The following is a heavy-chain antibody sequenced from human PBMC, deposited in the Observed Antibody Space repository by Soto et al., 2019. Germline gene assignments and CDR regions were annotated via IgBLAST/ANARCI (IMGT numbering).Heavy chain of an antibody. V-gene: IGHV4-30-4*02. Sequence: SETLSLTCTVSGGSISRGDYYWSWIRQPPGKGLEWIGYIYYSGSTYYNPSLKSRVTISVDTSKSQFSLKLNSVTAADTAVYYCARGGIATQNWFGPWGHGTLVTVSS. CDR3: ARGGIATQNWFGP. J-gene: IGHJ5*02. CDR2: IYYSGST. CDR1: GGSISRGDYY. D-gene: IGHD6-13*01.